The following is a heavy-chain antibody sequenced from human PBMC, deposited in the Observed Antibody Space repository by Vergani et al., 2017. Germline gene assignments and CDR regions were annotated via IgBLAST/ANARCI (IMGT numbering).Heavy chain of an antibody. Sequence: QVQLQESGPGLVKPSQTLSLTCTVSGGSISSGGYYWSWIRQPAGKGLEWIGRIYTSGSTNYNPSLKSRVTISVDTSKNQFSLKLSSVTAADTAVYYCARVPATMAWGAFDIWGQGTMVTVSS. CDR1: GGSISSGGYY. CDR2: IYTSGST. D-gene: IGHD5-24*01. CDR3: ARVPATMAWGAFDI. J-gene: IGHJ3*02. V-gene: IGHV4-61*02.